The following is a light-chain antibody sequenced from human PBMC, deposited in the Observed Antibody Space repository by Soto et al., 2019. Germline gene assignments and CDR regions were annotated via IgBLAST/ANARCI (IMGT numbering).Light chain of an antibody. J-gene: IGLJ2*01. Sequence: QSALTQPASVSGSHGQSITISCTGTSSDVGNYNFVSWYQQYAVTAPKLMIYEGTKRPSGVSNRFSGSKSGNTTSLTISGLKAEDEADYYCCSYAGTNTVVFGGGTKLTVL. CDR2: EGT. V-gene: IGLV2-23*01. CDR1: SSDVGNYNF. CDR3: CSYAGTNTVV.